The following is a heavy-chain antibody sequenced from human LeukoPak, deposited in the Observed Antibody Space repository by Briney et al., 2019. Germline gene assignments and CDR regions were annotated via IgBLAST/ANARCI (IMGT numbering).Heavy chain of an antibody. CDR1: GFTFSSYA. D-gene: IGHD2-15*01. J-gene: IGHJ6*02. Sequence: PGGSLRLSCAASGFTFSSYAMSWVRQAPGKGLEWVSAISGSGGSTYYADSVKGRFTISRDNPKNTLYLQMNSLRAEDTAVYYCAKRMSRGRLLVIYYYGMDVWGQGTTVTVSS. CDR3: AKRMSRGRLLVIYYYGMDV. CDR2: ISGSGGST. V-gene: IGHV3-23*01.